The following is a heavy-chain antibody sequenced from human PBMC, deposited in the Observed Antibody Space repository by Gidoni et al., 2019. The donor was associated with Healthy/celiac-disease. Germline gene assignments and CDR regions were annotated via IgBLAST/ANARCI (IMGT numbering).Heavy chain of an antibody. CDR3: ARDALGYCAFDI. CDR1: GFTFSSYG. Sequence: QVQLVESGGGVVQPGRSLRISCAASGFTFSSYGLPWVRQAPGKGLEWVAVIWYDVSNKYYADSVKGRFTISRDNSKHTLYLQMNSLRAEDTAVYYCARDALGYCAFDIWGQGTMVTVSS. J-gene: IGHJ3*02. D-gene: IGHD3-22*01. V-gene: IGHV3-33*01. CDR2: IWYDVSNK.